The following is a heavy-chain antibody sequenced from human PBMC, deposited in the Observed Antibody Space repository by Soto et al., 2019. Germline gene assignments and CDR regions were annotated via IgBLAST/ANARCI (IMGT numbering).Heavy chain of an antibody. D-gene: IGHD3-16*01. CDR2: FVPLFGTT. J-gene: IGHJ4*02. CDR3: ATHGLGVSSPPYFDT. CDR1: GGTFSGYV. Sequence: QLVQSGSEVKKPGSSVKVSCQASGGTFSGYVVTWVRQAPGQGLEWMGEFVPLFGTTNYALRFSGRITITAEESTSTAYMELTTLRSDDTAVYYCATHGLGVSSPPYFDTWGQGTLVTVSS. V-gene: IGHV1-69*01.